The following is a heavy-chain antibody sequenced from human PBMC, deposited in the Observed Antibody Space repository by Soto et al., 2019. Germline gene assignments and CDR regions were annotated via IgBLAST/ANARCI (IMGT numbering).Heavy chain of an antibody. Sequence: QVQLVQSGAEVKKPGASVKVSCKASGYTFTSYYMHWVRQAPGQGLEWMGIINPSGGSTSYAQKFQGRVNMTRDTSTSTVYMELSSLRSADTAVYYCAREGGIEYDILTGQLQYYYHGMDVSGQGTTVTVSS. CDR1: GYTFTSYY. CDR3: AREGGIEYDILTGQLQYYYHGMDV. CDR2: INPSGGST. J-gene: IGHJ6*02. V-gene: IGHV1-46*01. D-gene: IGHD3-9*01.